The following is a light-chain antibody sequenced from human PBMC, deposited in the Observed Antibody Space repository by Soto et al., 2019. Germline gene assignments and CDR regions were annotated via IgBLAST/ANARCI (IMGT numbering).Light chain of an antibody. Sequence: QSVLTQSASVSASPGQSIAISCSGTSSDVGAYDYVSWYQHHPGKAPKLIIYEVTYRPSGVSNRFSASKSGNTASLTISGLQAEDEADYYCSSYTRSSTYVFGTGTKVTVL. J-gene: IGLJ1*01. V-gene: IGLV2-14*01. CDR3: SSYTRSSTYV. CDR2: EVT. CDR1: SSDVGAYDY.